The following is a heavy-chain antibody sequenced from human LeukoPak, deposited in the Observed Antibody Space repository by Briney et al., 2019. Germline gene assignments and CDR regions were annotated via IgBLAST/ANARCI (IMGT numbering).Heavy chain of an antibody. D-gene: IGHD6-6*01. Sequence: SETLSLTCTVSGGSISSSSYYWGWIRQPPGKGLEWIGSIYYSGSTYYNPSLKSRVTISVDTSKNQFSLKLSSVTAADTAVYYCARGDRPWYSSSSFLDYWGQGTLVTVSS. CDR3: ARGDRPWYSSSSFLDY. V-gene: IGHV4-39*07. J-gene: IGHJ4*02. CDR1: GGSISSSSYY. CDR2: IYYSGST.